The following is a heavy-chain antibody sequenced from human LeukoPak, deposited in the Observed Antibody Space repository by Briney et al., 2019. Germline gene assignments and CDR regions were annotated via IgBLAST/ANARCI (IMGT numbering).Heavy chain of an antibody. D-gene: IGHD2/OR15-2a*01. V-gene: IGHV1-46*01. CDR1: GYTFTNYF. CDR3: ARGQNKCLGH. Sequence: GASVKVSCKASGYTFTNYFMHWVRQAPGQVLEWMGVINPSGGGTTYAQRFQGRVTMTRDTSTSTVHMELSSLRSEDTAVYYCARGQNKCLGHWGQGTLVTVSS. CDR2: INPSGGGT. J-gene: IGHJ4*02.